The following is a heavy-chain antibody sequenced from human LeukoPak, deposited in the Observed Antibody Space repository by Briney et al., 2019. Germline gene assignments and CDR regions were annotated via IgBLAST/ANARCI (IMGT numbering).Heavy chain of an antibody. CDR3: TTDPGSSWYYFDY. CDR1: GFTFSNAW. D-gene: IGHD6-13*01. Sequence: GGSLRLSCAASGFTFSNAWMSWVRQAQGKGLEWVGRIKSKTDGGTTDYAAPVKGRFTISRDDSKNTLYLQMNSLKTEDTAVYYCTTDPGSSWYYFDYWGQGTLVTVSS. J-gene: IGHJ4*02. CDR2: IKSKTDGGTT. V-gene: IGHV3-15*01.